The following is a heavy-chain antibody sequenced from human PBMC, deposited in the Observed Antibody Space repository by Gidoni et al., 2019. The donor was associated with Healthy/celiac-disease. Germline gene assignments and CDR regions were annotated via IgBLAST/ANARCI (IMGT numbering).Heavy chain of an antibody. Sequence: QVQLVESGGGLVKPGGSLRLSCAASGFTFSDSYMSWIRQAPGKGLEWVSYISSSGSTIYYADAVKGRFTISRDNAKNSLYLQMNSLRAEDTAVYYCAREVSSSWERYYYYMDVWGKGTTVTVSS. CDR3: AREVSSSWERYYYYMDV. CDR2: ISSSGSTI. V-gene: IGHV3-11*01. D-gene: IGHD6-13*01. CDR1: GFTFSDSY. J-gene: IGHJ6*03.